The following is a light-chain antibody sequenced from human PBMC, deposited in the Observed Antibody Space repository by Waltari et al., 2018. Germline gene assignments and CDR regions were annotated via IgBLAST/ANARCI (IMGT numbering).Light chain of an antibody. CDR2: GAP. J-gene: IGKJ1*01. CDR1: QSVGTS. CDR3: QHYVRLPAT. V-gene: IGKV3-20*01. Sequence: EVVLTQSPGTLSLSPGERATLACRASQSVGTSLAWYQQKPGQAPRLLIYGAPRRATGIPDRFSGSGSGTDFSLTISRLEPEDFAVYYCQHYVRLPATFGQGTKVEI.